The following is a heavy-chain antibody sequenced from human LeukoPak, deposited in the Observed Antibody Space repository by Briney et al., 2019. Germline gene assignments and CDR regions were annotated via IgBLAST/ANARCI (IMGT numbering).Heavy chain of an antibody. Sequence: GSLGLSCAASGFTFSRYWMHWIRQPPGKGLEWIGYIYYSGTTSYNPSLKSRVTISLDTSKNQFSLKLSSVTAADTAVYYCARIRSHTAWAFNYYYYYMDVWGKGTTVTISS. CDR3: ARIRSHTAWAFNYYYYYMDV. D-gene: IGHD5-18*01. CDR2: IYYSGTT. CDR1: GFTFSRYW. V-gene: IGHV4-59*01. J-gene: IGHJ6*03.